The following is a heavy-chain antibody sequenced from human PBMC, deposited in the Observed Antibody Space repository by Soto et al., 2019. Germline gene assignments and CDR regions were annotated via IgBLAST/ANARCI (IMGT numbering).Heavy chain of an antibody. J-gene: IGHJ6*02. CDR2: INSDGSST. V-gene: IGHV3-74*01. Sequence: GSLRLSCAASGFTFSSYWMHWVRQAPGKGLVWVSRINSDGSSTSYADSVKGRFTISRDNAKNTLYLQMNSLRAEDTAVYYCARSIRFLEWLNYYGMDVWGQGTTVTVSS. CDR3: ARSIRFLEWLNYYGMDV. D-gene: IGHD3-3*01. CDR1: GFTFSSYW.